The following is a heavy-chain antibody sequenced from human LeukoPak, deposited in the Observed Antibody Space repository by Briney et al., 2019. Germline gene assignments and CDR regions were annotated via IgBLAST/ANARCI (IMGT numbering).Heavy chain of an antibody. J-gene: IGHJ3*02. CDR3: ARLISSFFGAFDI. CDR1: GFTFSSYW. Sequence: PGGSLRLSCAASGFTFSSYWMSWVRQAPGKGLEWVANIKQDGSEKYYVDSVKGRFTISRDNAKNSLYLQMNSLRAEDTAVYYCARLISSFFGAFDIWGQGTMVTVSS. V-gene: IGHV3-7*01. D-gene: IGHD6-13*01. CDR2: IKQDGSEK.